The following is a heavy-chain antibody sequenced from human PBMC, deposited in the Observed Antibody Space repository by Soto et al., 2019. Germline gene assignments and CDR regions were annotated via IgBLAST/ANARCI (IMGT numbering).Heavy chain of an antibody. Sequence: ASVKVSCKASGYTFTSYAMHWVRQAPGQRLEWTGWINAGNGNTKYSQKFQGRVTITRDTSASTAYMELSSLRSEDTAVYYCARDLGTTGTTNYYYYGMDVWGQGTTVTVSS. CDR1: GYTFTSYA. J-gene: IGHJ6*02. CDR3: ARDLGTTGTTNYYYYGMDV. V-gene: IGHV1-3*01. CDR2: INAGNGNT. D-gene: IGHD1-1*01.